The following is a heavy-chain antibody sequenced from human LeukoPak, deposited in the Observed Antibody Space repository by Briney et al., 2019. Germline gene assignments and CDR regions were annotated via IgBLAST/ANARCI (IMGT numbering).Heavy chain of an antibody. CDR3: ARGVVVIPRGNWFDP. CDR1: GGTFSSYA. V-gene: IGHV1-69*13. Sequence: ASVKVSCKASGGTFSSYAISWVRQAPGQGLGWMGGIIPIFGTANYAQKFQGRVTITANESTSTAYMELSSLRSEDTAVYYCARGVVVIPRGNWFDPWGQGTLVTVSS. D-gene: IGHD3-22*01. CDR2: IIPIFGTA. J-gene: IGHJ5*02.